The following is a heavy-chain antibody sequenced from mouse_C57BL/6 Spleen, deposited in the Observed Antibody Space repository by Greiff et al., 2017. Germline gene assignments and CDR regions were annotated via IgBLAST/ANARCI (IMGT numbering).Heavy chain of an antibody. Sequence: QVQLQQPGAELVKPGASVKLSCKASGYNFTSYWMHWVKQRPGQGLEWIGMIHPNSGSTNYNEKFQSKATLTVDKSSSTAYMQLRSLTSEDSAVYYCSRSYGSSYEWYFDVWGTGTTVTVSS. CDR3: SRSYGSSYEWYFDV. J-gene: IGHJ1*03. V-gene: IGHV1-64*01. CDR1: GYNFTSYW. CDR2: IHPNSGST. D-gene: IGHD1-1*01.